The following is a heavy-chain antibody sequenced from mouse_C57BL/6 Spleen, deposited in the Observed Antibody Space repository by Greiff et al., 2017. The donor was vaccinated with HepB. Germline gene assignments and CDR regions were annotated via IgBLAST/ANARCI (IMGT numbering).Heavy chain of an antibody. Sequence: EVKLVESGPELVKPGASVKISCKASGYSFTDYNMNWVKQSNGKSLEWIGVINPNYGTTSYNQKFKGKATLTVDQSSSTAYMQLNSLTSEDSAVYYCARMGAAQATDYAMDYWGQGTLVTVSS. CDR3: ARMGAAQATDYAMDY. CDR2: INPNYGTT. J-gene: IGHJ4*01. D-gene: IGHD3-2*02. V-gene: IGHV1-39*01. CDR1: GYSFTDYN.